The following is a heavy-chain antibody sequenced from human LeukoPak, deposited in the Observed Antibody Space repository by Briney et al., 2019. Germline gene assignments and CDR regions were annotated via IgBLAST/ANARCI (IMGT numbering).Heavy chain of an antibody. Sequence: RGESLKISCKGSGYSFTSYWIGWVRQMPGKGLEWMGIIYPGDSDTRYSPSFQGQVTISADKSISTAYLQWSSLKASDTAMYYCATSIFRSSGWRDFDYWGQGTLVTVSS. D-gene: IGHD6-19*01. CDR3: ATSIFRSSGWRDFDY. CDR2: IYPGDSDT. CDR1: GYSFTSYW. J-gene: IGHJ4*02. V-gene: IGHV5-51*01.